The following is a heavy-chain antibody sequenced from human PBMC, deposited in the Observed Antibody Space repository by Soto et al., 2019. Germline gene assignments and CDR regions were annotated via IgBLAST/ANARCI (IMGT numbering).Heavy chain of an antibody. D-gene: IGHD6-19*01. Sequence: SVKVSCKASGFTFTSSAVQWVRQARGQRLEWIGWIVVGSGNTNYAQKFQERVTITRDMSTSTAYMELSSLRSEDTAVYYCAADLAVAGSYYSYYGMDVWGQGTTVTVSS. CDR2: IVVGSGNT. J-gene: IGHJ6*02. CDR3: AADLAVAGSYYSYYGMDV. CDR1: GFTFTSSA. V-gene: IGHV1-58*01.